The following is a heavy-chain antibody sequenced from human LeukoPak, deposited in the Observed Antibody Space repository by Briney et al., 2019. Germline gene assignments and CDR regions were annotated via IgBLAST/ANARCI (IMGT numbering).Heavy chain of an antibody. Sequence: GGSLRLSCAASGFTVSSNYMSWVRQAPGKGLEWVSIIYSGGSTYYADSVKGRFTISRDNSKNTLYLQMNSLRAEDTAVYYCARDISSGYYDAFDIWGQGTMVTVSS. D-gene: IGHD3-22*01. J-gene: IGHJ3*02. CDR3: ARDISSGYYDAFDI. V-gene: IGHV3-66*01. CDR1: GFTVSSNY. CDR2: IYSGGST.